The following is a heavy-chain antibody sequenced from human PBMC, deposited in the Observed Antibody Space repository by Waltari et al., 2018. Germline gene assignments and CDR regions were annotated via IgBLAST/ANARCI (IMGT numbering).Heavy chain of an antibody. D-gene: IGHD6-19*01. J-gene: IGHJ4*02. V-gene: IGHV3-7*01. CDR3: GRDLGRVAGY. CDR2: IKGNGIDK. CDR1: AFTFGDHG. Sequence: EVELMVSGGGLVQTWGSLRISCVVPAFTFGDHGTSSVRQTPGKGLEWVANIKGNGIDKNYLDSVKGRFTISRDNAKNSLFLQMNSLRVEDTAVYYCGRDLGRVAGYWGRGTLVTVSS.